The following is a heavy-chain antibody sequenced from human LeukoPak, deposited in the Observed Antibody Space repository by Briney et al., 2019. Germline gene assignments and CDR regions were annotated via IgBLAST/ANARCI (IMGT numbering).Heavy chain of an antibody. J-gene: IGHJ6*02. D-gene: IGHD5-12*01. Sequence: GGSLRLSRAASGFTFSSYSMNWVRQAPGKGLEWVSSISSSSSYIYYADSVKGRFTISRDNAKNSLYLQMNSLRAEDTAVYYCARDLDSGYVYYYGMDVWGQGTTVTVSS. CDR1: GFTFSSYS. CDR2: ISSSSSYI. V-gene: IGHV3-21*01. CDR3: ARDLDSGYVYYYGMDV.